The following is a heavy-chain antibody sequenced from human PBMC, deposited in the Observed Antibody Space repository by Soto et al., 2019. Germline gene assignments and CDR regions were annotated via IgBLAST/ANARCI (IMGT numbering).Heavy chain of an antibody. CDR1: GYTFTSYY. V-gene: IGHV1-46*03. J-gene: IGHJ5*02. CDR3: ARADGVVIIRSHWFDP. Sequence: ASVKVSCKASGYTFTSYYMHWVRQAPGQGLEWMGIINPSGGSTSYAQKYKGRVTMTRDTSTSTVNMELSSLRSEDTAVYYCARADGVVIIRSHWFDPWGQGTLVTVSS. D-gene: IGHD3-3*01. CDR2: INPSGGST.